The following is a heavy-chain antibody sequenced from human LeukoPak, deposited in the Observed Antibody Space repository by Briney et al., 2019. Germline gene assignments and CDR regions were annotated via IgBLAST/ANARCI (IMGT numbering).Heavy chain of an antibody. CDR1: GGSISSGGYY. D-gene: IGHD3-10*01. CDR3: ASSIMVRGLYYFDY. J-gene: IGHJ4*02. Sequence: PSQTLSLTCTVSGGSISSGGYYWSWIRQPPGKGLEWIGYIYHSGSTYYNPSLKSRVTISVDTSKNQFSLKLSSVTAADTAVYYCASSIMVRGLYYFDYWGQGTLVTVSS. CDR2: IYHSGST. V-gene: IGHV4-30-2*02.